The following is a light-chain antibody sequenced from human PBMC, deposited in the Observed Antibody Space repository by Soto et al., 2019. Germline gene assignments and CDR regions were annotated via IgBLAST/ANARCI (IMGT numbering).Light chain of an antibody. Sequence: HSALTQPASVSGSPGQSIAISCTGTSSDVGGYNYVSWYQQHPGKAPKLMVYDVSNRPSGASNRFSGSKSGNTASLTISGLQAEDEADYYCSSYTSSSTYVFGTGNKVTVL. J-gene: IGLJ1*01. CDR1: SSDVGGYNY. CDR3: SSYTSSSTYV. CDR2: DVS. V-gene: IGLV2-14*01.